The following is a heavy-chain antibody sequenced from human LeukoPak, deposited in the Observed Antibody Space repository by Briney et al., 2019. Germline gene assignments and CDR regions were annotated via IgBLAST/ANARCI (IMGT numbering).Heavy chain of an antibody. CDR1: GGSISSSSYY. Sequence: SETLSLTCTVSGGSISSSSYYWGWIRQPPGKGLEWIGSIYYSGSTYYNPSLKSRVTISVDTSKNQFSLKLSSVTAADTAVYYCARLRGGSSWATPIYTDNWFDPWGQGTLVTVSS. CDR2: IYYSGST. CDR3: ARLRGGSSWATPIYTDNWFDP. J-gene: IGHJ5*02. D-gene: IGHD6-13*01. V-gene: IGHV4-39*07.